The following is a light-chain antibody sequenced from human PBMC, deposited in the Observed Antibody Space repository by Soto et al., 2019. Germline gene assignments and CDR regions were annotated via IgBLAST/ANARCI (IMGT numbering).Light chain of an antibody. V-gene: IGLV1-40*01. CDR2: ANS. Sequence: QSVLTQPPSVSGAPGQRVTISCTGSSSNIGAGYDIHWYQQVPGTAPKPLIYANSNRASGVPDRFSGSKSGTSASLAITGLQAEDEADYYCQSYDTRLSGDVFGPGTKLTVL. CDR3: QSYDTRLSGDV. J-gene: IGLJ1*01. CDR1: SSNIGAGYD.